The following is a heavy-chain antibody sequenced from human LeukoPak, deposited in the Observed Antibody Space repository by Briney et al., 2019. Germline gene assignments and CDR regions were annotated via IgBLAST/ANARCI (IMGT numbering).Heavy chain of an antibody. D-gene: IGHD3-16*01. V-gene: IGHV4-30-4*01. CDR3: ARAPWGDYVDY. J-gene: IGHJ4*02. Sequence: SETLSLTCTVSGGSISSGDYYWSWIRQPPGTGLEWIGYIYYSGSTYYNPSLKSRVTISVDTSKNQFSLKLSPVTAADTAVYYCARAPWGDYVDYWGQGTLVTVSS. CDR1: GGSISSGDYY. CDR2: IYYSGST.